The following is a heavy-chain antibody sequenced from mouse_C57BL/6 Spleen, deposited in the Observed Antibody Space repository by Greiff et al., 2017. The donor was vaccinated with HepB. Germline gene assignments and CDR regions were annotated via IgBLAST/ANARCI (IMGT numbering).Heavy chain of an antibody. V-gene: IGHV1-18*01. CDR3: ARSVITTVQYYYAMDY. CDR2: INPNNGGT. J-gene: IGHJ4*01. D-gene: IGHD1-1*01. CDR1: GYTFTDYN. Sequence: EVQLQQSGPALVKPGASVKIPCKASGYTFTDYNMDWVKQSHGKSLEWIGDINPNNGGTIYNQKFKGKATLTVDKSSSTAYMELRSLTSEDTAVYYCARSVITTVQYYYAMDYWGQGTSATDS.